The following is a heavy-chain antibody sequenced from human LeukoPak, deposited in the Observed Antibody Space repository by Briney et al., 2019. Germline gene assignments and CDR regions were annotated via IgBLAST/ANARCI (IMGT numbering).Heavy chain of an antibody. J-gene: IGHJ6*02. CDR1: GYTFTSYA. CDR3: TRDLMDYDVSTGLHHYYMDV. Sequence: SCKASGYTFTSYAMHWVRQAPGKGLEWVAVISYDGSNKYYADSVKGRFTISRDNSKNTLYLQMNSLRPEDTAVYYCTRDLMDYDVSTGLHHYYMDVWGQGTTVTVSS. CDR2: ISYDGSNK. V-gene: IGHV3-30-3*01. D-gene: IGHD3-9*01.